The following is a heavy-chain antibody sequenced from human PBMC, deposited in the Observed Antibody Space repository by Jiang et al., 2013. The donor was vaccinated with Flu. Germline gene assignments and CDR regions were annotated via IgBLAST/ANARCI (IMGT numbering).Heavy chain of an antibody. CDR2: IYYSGST. Sequence: GLVKPSETLSLTCTVSGGSISSYYWSWIRQPPGKGLEWIGYIYYSGSTNYNPSLKSRVTISVDTSKNQFSLKLSSVTAADTAVYYCARVTGSYLDWYFDLWGRGTLVTVSS. V-gene: IGHV4-59*01. CDR1: GGSISSYY. CDR3: ARVTGSYLDWYFDL. J-gene: IGHJ2*01. D-gene: IGHD1-26*01.